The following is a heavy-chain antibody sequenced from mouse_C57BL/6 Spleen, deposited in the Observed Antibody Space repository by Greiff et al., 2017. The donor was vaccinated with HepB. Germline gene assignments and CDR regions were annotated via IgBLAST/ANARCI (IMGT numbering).Heavy chain of an antibody. V-gene: IGHV1-15*01. D-gene: IGHD1-1*01. CDR3: TRFTTTVVDWYFDV. J-gene: IGHJ1*03. CDR1: GYTFTDYE. CDR2: IDPETGGT. Sequence: VQLQQSGAELVRPGASVTLSCKASGYTFTDYEMHWVKQTPVHGLEWIGAIDPETGGTAYNQKFKGKAILNADKSSSTAYMELRSLTSEDSAVYYCTRFTTTVVDWYFDVWGTGTTVTVSS.